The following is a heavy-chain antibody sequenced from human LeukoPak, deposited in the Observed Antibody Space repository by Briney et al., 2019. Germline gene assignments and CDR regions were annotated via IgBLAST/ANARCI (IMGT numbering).Heavy chain of an antibody. CDR2: INHSGST. D-gene: IGHD6-13*01. V-gene: IGHV4-34*01. CDR3: ARGGKGGSSSWYGSFDY. CDR1: GGSFSGYY. Sequence: PSETLSLTCAVYGGSFSGYYWSCIRHPPGKGLEWIREINHSGSTNYNPSLTSRVTISVDTAKNQFFLKLSSVTAADTAVYYCARGGKGGSSSWYGSFDYWGQGTLVTVSS. J-gene: IGHJ4*02.